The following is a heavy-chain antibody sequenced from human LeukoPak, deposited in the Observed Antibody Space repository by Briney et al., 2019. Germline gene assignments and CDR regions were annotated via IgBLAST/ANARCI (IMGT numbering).Heavy chain of an antibody. CDR1: GFTFSSYA. J-gene: IGHJ3*02. D-gene: IGHD7-27*01. Sequence: GGSLRLSCAASGFTFSSYAMSWVREAPGKGLEWVSSISGSGGRTYYADSVKGRFTISRDNSQNTLFLQMNSLRAEDTAIYYCAKDIRTGDDAFDIWGQGTLVTVSS. V-gene: IGHV3-23*01. CDR2: ISGSGGRT. CDR3: AKDIRTGDDAFDI.